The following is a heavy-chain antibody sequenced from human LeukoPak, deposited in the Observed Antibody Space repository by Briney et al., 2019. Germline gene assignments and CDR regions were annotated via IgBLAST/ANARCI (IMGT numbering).Heavy chain of an antibody. CDR2: IYNGGSNK. CDR1: GFTISGYG. D-gene: IGHD4-17*01. Sequence: PAGTLSLTCAASGFTISGYGRHWVRQAPGKGLEWMAFIYNGGSNKYYADSLRGRFTIARDNYKNTLYLQMNSPAAEDTAIYSCAKRMGPMVTTGDRPLDYWGQGTLVTVSS. V-gene: IGHV3-30*02. CDR3: AKRMGPMVTTGDRPLDY. J-gene: IGHJ4*02.